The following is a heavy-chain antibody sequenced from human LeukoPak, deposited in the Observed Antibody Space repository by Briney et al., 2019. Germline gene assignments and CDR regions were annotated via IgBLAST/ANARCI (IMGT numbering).Heavy chain of an antibody. Sequence: ASVKVSGKTSGYTFTGFYIHWVRQAPGQGLEWMGWINPNSGGTKYAQKFQGRVTMTRDTSISAAYMELSRLRSDDTAVYYCARAGSWYVDYWGQGTLVTVSS. CDR1: GYTFTGFY. V-gene: IGHV1-2*02. J-gene: IGHJ4*02. CDR3: ARAGSWYVDY. CDR2: INPNSGGT. D-gene: IGHD6-13*01.